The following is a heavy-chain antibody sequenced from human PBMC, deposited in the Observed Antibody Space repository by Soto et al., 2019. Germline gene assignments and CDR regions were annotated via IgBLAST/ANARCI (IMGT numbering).Heavy chain of an antibody. CDR1: GGPFGSSG. CDR2: IIPAFGTG. V-gene: IGHV1-69*06. J-gene: IGHJ4*02. CDR3: AAVRGLLEYLSI. Sequence: VASVKVSCKASGGPFGSSGISWVRQAPGQGLEWVGGIIPAFGTGNYAPKFQGRLTMTEDTSTDTAYMELSSLRSEDTAVYYCAAVRGLLEYLSIWGQGTLVTVSS. D-gene: IGHD3-3*01.